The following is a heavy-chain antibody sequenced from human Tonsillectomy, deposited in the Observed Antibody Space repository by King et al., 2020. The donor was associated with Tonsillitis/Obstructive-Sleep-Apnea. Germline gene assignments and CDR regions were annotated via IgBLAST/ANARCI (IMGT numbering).Heavy chain of an antibody. CDR1: GGSISSGGYY. Sequence: QLQESGPGLVKPSQTLSLTCTVSGGSISSGGYYWSWVRQYPGKGLEWIGYIFYSGTHNYNPPLQSRVSMSIDTTKNQLSLMLPSVTAADTAVYYCARACSTDFDYWGRGTMVTVSS. J-gene: IGHJ4*02. V-gene: IGHV4-31*03. CDR3: ARACSTDFDY. CDR2: IFYSGTH. D-gene: IGHD2-2*01.